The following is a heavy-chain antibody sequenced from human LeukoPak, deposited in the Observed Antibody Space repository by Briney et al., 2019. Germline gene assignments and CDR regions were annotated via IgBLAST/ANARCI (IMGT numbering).Heavy chain of an antibody. J-gene: IGHJ4*02. CDR1: GGSISTSY. D-gene: IGHD3-16*01. V-gene: IGHV4-59*01. CDR2: IYYSGRT. CDR3: ARMLGREAYPLDH. Sequence: SETLSLTYTISGGSISTSYWGWIRQPPGKGLECLGYIYYSGRTNYNPSLKSRVTISIDSSEDQLSLKLTSVSAADTAVYYCARMLGREAYPLDHWGQGTLVTVSS.